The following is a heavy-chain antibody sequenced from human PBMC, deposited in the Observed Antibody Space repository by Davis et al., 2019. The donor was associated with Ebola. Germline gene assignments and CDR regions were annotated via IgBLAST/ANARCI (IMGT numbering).Heavy chain of an antibody. V-gene: IGHV1-2*02. D-gene: IGHD6-19*01. CDR2: INPKSGVT. Sequence: AASVTVSCKASGYTFTGYHSHWVRQAPGQGLQGMGWINPKSGVTEYAQKFQGRVTMTRDTSINTAYMELSGLTSDDTAVYYWARGSVAGTWHYGMAVWGQGTTVTVSS. J-gene: IGHJ6*02. CDR1: GYTFTGYH. CDR3: ARGSVAGTWHYGMAV.